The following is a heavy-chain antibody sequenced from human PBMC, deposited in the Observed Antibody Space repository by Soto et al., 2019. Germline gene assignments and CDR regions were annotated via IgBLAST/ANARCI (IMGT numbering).Heavy chain of an antibody. Sequence: SSLKVARKGSVSTFTSYPRSWVLQSPGQGLEWMGGIIPIFGTANYEQKFQGRVTITADESTRTAYMELSSLRSEDTAVYYCARTTSCSGGRCYSRVGSAFDIWAQGPMVTV. CDR2: IIPIFGTA. V-gene: IGHV1-69*13. D-gene: IGHD2-15*01. CDR1: VSTFTSYP. CDR3: ARTTSCSGGRCYSRVGSAFDI. J-gene: IGHJ3*02.